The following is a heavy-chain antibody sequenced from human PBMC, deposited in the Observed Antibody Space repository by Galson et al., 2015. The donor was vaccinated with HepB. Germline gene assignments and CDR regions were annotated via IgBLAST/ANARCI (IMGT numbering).Heavy chain of an antibody. CDR2: IGGSGTNT. Sequence: SLRLSCATSGFSFSSYAMSWVRQAPGKGLEWVSAIGGSGTNTYYPDSVKGRFTISRDNSRNTLHLQMNSLRAEDTAVYYCAKYYYDSSGYYAFFDYWGQETLVTVSS. V-gene: IGHV3-23*01. CDR3: AKYYYDSSGYYAFFDY. CDR1: GFSFSSYA. D-gene: IGHD3-22*01. J-gene: IGHJ4*02.